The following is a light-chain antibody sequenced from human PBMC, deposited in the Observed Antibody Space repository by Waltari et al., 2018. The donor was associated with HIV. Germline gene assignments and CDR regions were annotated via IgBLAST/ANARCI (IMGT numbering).Light chain of an antibody. J-gene: IGLJ2*01. CDR2: CYS. V-gene: IGLV3-21*02. CDR1: NIGSKS. Sequence: SYVLPQPPSVSVAPGQTARITCGGNNIGSKSVHWYQQKPGQAPVLVVYCYSHRPSGIPERFSGSHSWNTATLTISRVEAGDETDYYCQVWDSSSDHVVFGGGTKLTVL. CDR3: QVWDSSSDHVV.